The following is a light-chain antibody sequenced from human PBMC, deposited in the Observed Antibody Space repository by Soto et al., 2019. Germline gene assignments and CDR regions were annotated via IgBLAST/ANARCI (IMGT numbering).Light chain of an antibody. CDR1: QSVSSSY. CDR3: QQYGSSPLT. Sequence: EILLTQSPGILSLYPGERATLSCRASQSVSSSYLAWYQQKPGQAPRLLIYGASSRGTGIPDRFSGSGSGTDFALTISRLEPEDFAVYYCQQYGSSPLTFGGGTKVEIK. V-gene: IGKV3-20*01. CDR2: GAS. J-gene: IGKJ4*01.